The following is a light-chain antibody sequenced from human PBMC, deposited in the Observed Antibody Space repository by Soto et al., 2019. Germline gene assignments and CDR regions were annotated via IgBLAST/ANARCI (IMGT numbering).Light chain of an antibody. CDR1: KLGDKY. J-gene: IGLJ2*01. CDR2: QDR. CDR3: QAWDSSTVV. V-gene: IGLV3-1*01. Sequence: SYELTQPHSVSVSPGQTASITCSGDKLGDKYACWYQQKPGQSPVLVIYQDRKRPSGIPERFSGSNSGNTATLTISGTQSMDEADYYCQAWDSSTVVFGGGTKLYVL.